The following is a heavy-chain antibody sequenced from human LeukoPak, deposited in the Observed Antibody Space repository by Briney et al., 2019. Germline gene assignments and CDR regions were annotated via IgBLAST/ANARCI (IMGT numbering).Heavy chain of an antibody. J-gene: IGHJ5*02. CDR1: GVSISSYY. CDR3: ARGLYDSSGYHNFNWFDP. D-gene: IGHD3-22*01. V-gene: IGHV4-59*01. CDR2: IYYSGST. Sequence: SETLSLTCTVSGVSISSYYWSWIRQPPGKGLEWIGYIYYSGSTNYNPSLKSRVTISVDTSKNQFSLKLSSVTAADTAVYYCARGLYDSSGYHNFNWFDPWGQGTLVTVSS.